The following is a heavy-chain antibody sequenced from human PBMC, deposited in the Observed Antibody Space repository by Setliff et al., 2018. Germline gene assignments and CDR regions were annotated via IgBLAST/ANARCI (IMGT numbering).Heavy chain of an antibody. Sequence: TSETLSLTCTVSGGSISSSSYYWGWLRQPPGKGLEWIGSINYTGNTYYNPSLESRVTISVDTSKNQFSLKLSSVTAADTAIYYCARHDARGYYYYMDVWGEGTTVTVSS. V-gene: IGHV4-39*01. J-gene: IGHJ6*03. CDR3: ARHDARGYYYYMDV. CDR2: INYTGNT. D-gene: IGHD3-10*01. CDR1: GGSISSSSYY.